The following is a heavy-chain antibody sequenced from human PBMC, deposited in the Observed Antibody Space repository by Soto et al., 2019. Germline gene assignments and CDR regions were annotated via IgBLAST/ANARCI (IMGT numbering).Heavy chain of an antibody. CDR1: GFTFSSYS. CDR3: ARGGQLGFDY. V-gene: IGHV3-21*01. D-gene: IGHD6-6*01. Sequence: EVQLVESGGGLVKPGWSLRLSCAASGFTFSSYSMNWVRQAPGKGLEWVSSISSTSTYIYYADSVKGRFTISRDNAKNSLYLQMNSLRAEDTAVYYCARGGQLGFDYWGQGTLVTVSS. J-gene: IGHJ4*02. CDR2: ISSTSTYI.